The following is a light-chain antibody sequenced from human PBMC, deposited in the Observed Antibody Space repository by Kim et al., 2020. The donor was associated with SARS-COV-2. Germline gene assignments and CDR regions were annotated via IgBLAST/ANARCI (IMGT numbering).Light chain of an antibody. CDR3: LTSRGANQVV. Sequence: KTIKLSCTRTSGGIATNNVEWFQQSPGSYPRMLIYEDDRRPSGVPERFSGSIDSASNSAFLTISGLKTEDEADYYCLTSRGANQVVFGGGTQLTVL. V-gene: IGLV6-57*01. CDR1: SGGIATNN. J-gene: IGLJ2*01. CDR2: EDD.